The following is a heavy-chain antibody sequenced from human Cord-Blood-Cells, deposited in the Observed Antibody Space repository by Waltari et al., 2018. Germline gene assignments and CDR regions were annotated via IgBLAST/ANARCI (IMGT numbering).Heavy chain of an antibody. J-gene: IGHJ4*02. CDR3: ARAGYSSSWYLGGY. D-gene: IGHD6-13*01. CDR2: TRNKANSYIT. CDR1: GFTFSDHY. V-gene: IGHV3-72*01. Sequence: EVQLVESGGGLVQPGGSLRLSCAASGFTFSDHYMDWVGQAPGKGLEWVGRTRNKANSYITEYAASVKGRFTISRDDSKNSLYLQMNSLKTEDTAVYYCARAGYSSSWYLGGYWGQGTLVTVSS.